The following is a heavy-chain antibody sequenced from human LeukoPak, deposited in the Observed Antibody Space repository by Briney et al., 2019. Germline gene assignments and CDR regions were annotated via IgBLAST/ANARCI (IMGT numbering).Heavy chain of an antibody. Sequence: SETLSLTCAVYGGSFSGYYWSWIRQPPGKGLEWIGEINHSGSTNYNPSLKSRVTISVDTSKNQFSLKLSSVTAADTAVYYCARSPGVPPPGIAAAPQDYWGQGTLVTVSS. CDR1: GGSFSGYY. V-gene: IGHV4-34*01. CDR3: ARSPGVPPPGIAAAPQDY. J-gene: IGHJ4*02. D-gene: IGHD6-13*01. CDR2: INHSGST.